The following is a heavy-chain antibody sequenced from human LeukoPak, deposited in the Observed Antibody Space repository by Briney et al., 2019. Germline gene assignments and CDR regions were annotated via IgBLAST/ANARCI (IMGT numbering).Heavy chain of an antibody. CDR3: VRQKGGGSDPPHFDY. Sequence: SVKVSCKASGGTFSSYAISWVRQAPGQGLEWMGRIIPILGIANYAQKFQGRVTITADKSTSTAYMELSSLRSEDTAVYYCVRQKGGGSDPPHFDYWGQGTLVTVSS. V-gene: IGHV1-69*04. J-gene: IGHJ4*02. CDR2: IIPILGIA. CDR1: GGTFSSYA. D-gene: IGHD2-15*01.